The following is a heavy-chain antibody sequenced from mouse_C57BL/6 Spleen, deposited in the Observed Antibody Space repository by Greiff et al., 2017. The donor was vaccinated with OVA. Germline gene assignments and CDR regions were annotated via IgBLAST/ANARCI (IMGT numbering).Heavy chain of an antibody. V-gene: IGHV1-81*01. CDR1: GYTFTSYG. Sequence: VKLVESGAELARPGASVKLSCKASGYTFTSYGISWVKQRTGQGLEWIGEIYPRSGNTYYNEKFKGKATLTADKSSSTAYMELRSLTSEDSAVYFCARWYYDYDVLFAYWGQGTLVTVSA. CDR3: ARWYYDYDVLFAY. J-gene: IGHJ3*01. CDR2: IYPRSGNT. D-gene: IGHD2-4*01.